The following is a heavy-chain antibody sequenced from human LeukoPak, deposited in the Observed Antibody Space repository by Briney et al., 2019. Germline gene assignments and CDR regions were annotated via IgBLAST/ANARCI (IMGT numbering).Heavy chain of an antibody. CDR2: ISGSGIST. V-gene: IGHV3-23*01. D-gene: IGHD4-17*01. Sequence: RGSLRLSCAASGFTFSSYAMSWVRQAPGKGLECVSAISGSGISTSYADSVKGRFTTISRDNSKNTLYLQMNSLRAEDTAVYYCAKATTTVTTLDYWGQGTLVTVSS. CDR3: AKATTTVTTLDY. CDR1: GFTFSSYA. J-gene: IGHJ4*02.